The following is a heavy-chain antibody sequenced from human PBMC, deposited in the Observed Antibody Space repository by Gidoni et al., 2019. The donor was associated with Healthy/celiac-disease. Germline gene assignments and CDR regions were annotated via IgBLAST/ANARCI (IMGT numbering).Heavy chain of an antibody. Sequence: QVQLVQSGAEVKKPGSSVKVSGKASGGTLSSYASSWVRQAPGQGLEWMGGIIPILGTANYAQKFQGRVTITADESTRTAYLALSSLRSEDTVVYSCARDKYKEGQLVQGYFAYWGQGTLVTVSS. CDR3: ARDKYKEGQLVQGYFAY. D-gene: IGHD6-6*01. J-gene: IGHJ4*02. CDR2: IIPILGTA. CDR1: GGTLSSYA. V-gene: IGHV1-69*01.